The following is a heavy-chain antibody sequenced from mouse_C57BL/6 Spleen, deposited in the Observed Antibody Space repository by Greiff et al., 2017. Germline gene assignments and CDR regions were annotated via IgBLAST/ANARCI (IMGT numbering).Heavy chain of an antibody. CDR3: ARTATVVASYYYAMDY. CDR2: IDPSDSYT. J-gene: IGHJ4*01. D-gene: IGHD1-1*01. V-gene: IGHV1-50*01. Sequence: VQLQQPGAELVKPGASVKLSCKASGYTFTSYWMQWVKQRPGQGLEWIGEIDPSDSYTNYNQKFKGKATLTVDTSSSTAYMQLSSLTSEDSAVYYCARTATVVASYYYAMDYWGQGTSVTVSS. CDR1: GYTFTSYW.